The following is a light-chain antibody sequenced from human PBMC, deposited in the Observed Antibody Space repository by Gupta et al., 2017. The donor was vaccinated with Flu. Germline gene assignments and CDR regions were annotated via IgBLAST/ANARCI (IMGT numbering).Light chain of an antibody. CDR3: NSRESSGNQV. CDR2: GKN. Sequence: SSELTQDPAVSVALGQTVRITCQGDSLRSYYASWYQQKPGQAPVLVIYGKNNRPSGIPDRFSGSSSGNTASLTITGAQAEDEADYYCNSRESSGNQVFGGGTKLTVL. CDR1: SLRSYY. J-gene: IGLJ3*02. V-gene: IGLV3-19*01.